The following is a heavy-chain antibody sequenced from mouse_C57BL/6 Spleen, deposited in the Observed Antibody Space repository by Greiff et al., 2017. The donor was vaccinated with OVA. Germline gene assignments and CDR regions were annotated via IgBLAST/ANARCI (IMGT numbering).Heavy chain of an antibody. V-gene: IGHV5-9-1*02. CDR1: GFTFSSYA. Sequence: EVQRVESGEGLVKPGGSLKLSCAASGFTFSSYAMSWVRQTPEKRLEWVAYISSGGDYIYYADTVKGRFTISRDNARNTLYLQMSSLKSEDTAMYYCTREGDDYATTLYYYAMDYWGQGTSVTVSS. J-gene: IGHJ4*01. D-gene: IGHD2-4*01. CDR3: TREGDDYATTLYYYAMDY. CDR2: ISSGGDYI.